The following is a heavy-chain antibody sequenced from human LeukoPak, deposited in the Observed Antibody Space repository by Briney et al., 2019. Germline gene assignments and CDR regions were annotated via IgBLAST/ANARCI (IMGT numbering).Heavy chain of an antibody. CDR1: GFTVSSNY. CDR3: ARELELGGHYFDY. J-gene: IGHJ4*02. V-gene: IGHV3-53*04. D-gene: IGHD1-7*01. CDR2: IYSGGST. Sequence: GGSLRLSCAASGFTVSSNYMSWVRQAPGKGLEWVSVIYSGGSTYYSDSMKGRFTISRHNSKNTLYLQMNSLRAEDTAVYYCARELELGGHYFDYWGQGTLVTVSS.